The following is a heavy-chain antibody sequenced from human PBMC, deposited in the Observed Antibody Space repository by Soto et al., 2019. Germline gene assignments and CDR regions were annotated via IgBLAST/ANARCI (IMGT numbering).Heavy chain of an antibody. D-gene: IGHD2-15*01. CDR3: ASGIAVDRFEF. Sequence: EQSGPEVKKPGSSVKVSCKASADTFNNYGFSWVRQAPGQGLECVGGVVPLLGAATYAQQFQGRATISADESASTVYLELTNLQSDDTAIFYCASGIAVDRFEFWGLGTLVIVSS. J-gene: IGHJ4*01. V-gene: IGHV1-69*01. CDR2: VVPLLGAA. CDR1: ADTFNNYG.